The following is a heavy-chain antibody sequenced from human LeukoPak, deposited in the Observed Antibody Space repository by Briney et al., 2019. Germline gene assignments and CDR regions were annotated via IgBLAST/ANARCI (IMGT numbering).Heavy chain of an antibody. Sequence: PSETLSLTCTVSGYSISSGYYWGWIRQPPGKGLEWIGSIYHSGRTFYNPSLKSRVTISVDTSKNQFSLKLSSVTAADTAVYYCARGRRRYYGSGSLDYWGQGTLVTVSS. V-gene: IGHV4-38-2*02. CDR2: IYHSGRT. D-gene: IGHD3-10*01. J-gene: IGHJ4*02. CDR3: ARGRRRYYGSGSLDY. CDR1: GYSISSGYY.